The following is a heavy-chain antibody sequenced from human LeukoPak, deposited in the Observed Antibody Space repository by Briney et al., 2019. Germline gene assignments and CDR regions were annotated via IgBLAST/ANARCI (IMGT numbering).Heavy chain of an antibody. Sequence: ASVKVSCKASGHTFTGYYMHWVRQAPGQGLEWMGWINPNSGGTNYAQKFQGRVTMTRDTSISTAYMELSRLRSDDTAVYYCAREPLGTAMVIGYWGQGTLVTVSS. CDR1: GHTFTGYY. CDR2: INPNSGGT. CDR3: AREPLGTAMVIGY. J-gene: IGHJ4*02. D-gene: IGHD5-18*01. V-gene: IGHV1-2*02.